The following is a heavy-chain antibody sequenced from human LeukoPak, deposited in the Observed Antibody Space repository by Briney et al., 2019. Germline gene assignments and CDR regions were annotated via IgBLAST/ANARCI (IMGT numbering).Heavy chain of an antibody. CDR2: INPNSGGT. CDR3: ARGINYYGSGSSPDDAFDI. V-gene: IGHV1-2*02. CDR1: GYTFTGYY. D-gene: IGHD3-10*01. Sequence: ASVKVSCKASGYTFTGYYMHWVRQAPGQGLEWMGWINPNSGGTNYAQKFQGRVTMTRDTSISTAYMELSRLRSDDTAVYYCARGINYYGSGSSPDDAFDICGQRTMVTVSS. J-gene: IGHJ3*02.